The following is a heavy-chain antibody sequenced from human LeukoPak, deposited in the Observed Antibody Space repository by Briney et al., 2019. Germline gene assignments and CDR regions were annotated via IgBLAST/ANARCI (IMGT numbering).Heavy chain of an antibody. CDR2: ISSSGSTI. D-gene: IGHD3-3*01. CDR3: AREGVTIFGVVIWDHYYYYMDV. Sequence: GGSLRLSCAASGFTFSDYYMSWIRQAPGKGLEWVSYISSSGSTIYYADSVKGRFTISRDNAKNSLYLQMNSLRAEDTAVYYCAREGVTIFGVVIWDHYYYYMDVWGKGTTVTVSS. J-gene: IGHJ6*03. V-gene: IGHV3-11*04. CDR1: GFTFSDYY.